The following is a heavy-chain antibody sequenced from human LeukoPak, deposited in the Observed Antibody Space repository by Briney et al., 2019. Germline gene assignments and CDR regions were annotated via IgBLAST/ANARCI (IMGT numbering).Heavy chain of an antibody. D-gene: IGHD4-23*01. CDR3: ARDDAYGGPGY. CDR1: GYTFTGYY. CDR2: INPSGGST. J-gene: IGHJ4*02. V-gene: IGHV1-46*01. Sequence: GASVKVSCKASGYTFTGYYMHWVRQAPGQGLEWMGIINPSGGSTSYAQKFQGRVTMTRDMSTSTVYMELSSLRSEDTAVYYCARDDAYGGPGYWGQGTLVTVSS.